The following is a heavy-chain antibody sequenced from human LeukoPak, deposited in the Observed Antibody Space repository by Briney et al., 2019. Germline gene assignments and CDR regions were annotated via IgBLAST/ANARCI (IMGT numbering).Heavy chain of an antibody. Sequence: GGSLRLSCAASGFTFSSYEMNWVRQAPGKGLEWVSYISSSSSTIYYADSVKGRFTISRDNAKNSLYLQMNSLRAEDTAVYYCARGPPATSRLIIHDWFDPWGQGTLVTVSS. V-gene: IGHV3-48*01. J-gene: IGHJ5*02. D-gene: IGHD3-16*01. CDR1: GFTFSSYE. CDR2: ISSSSSTI. CDR3: ARGPPATSRLIIHDWFDP.